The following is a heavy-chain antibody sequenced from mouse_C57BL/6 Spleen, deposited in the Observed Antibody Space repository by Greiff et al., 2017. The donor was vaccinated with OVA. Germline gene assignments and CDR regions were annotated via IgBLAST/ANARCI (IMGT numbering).Heavy chain of an antibody. Sequence: DVKLVESGGGLVKPGGSLKLSCAASGFTFSSYAMSWVRQTPEKRLEWVATISDGGSYTYYPDNVKGRFTISRDNAKNNLYLQMSHLKSEDTAMYYCARDSSLYAMDYRGQGTSVTVSS. D-gene: IGHD1-1*01. V-gene: IGHV5-4*01. CDR3: ARDSSLYAMDY. J-gene: IGHJ4*01. CDR2: ISDGGSYT. CDR1: GFTFSSYA.